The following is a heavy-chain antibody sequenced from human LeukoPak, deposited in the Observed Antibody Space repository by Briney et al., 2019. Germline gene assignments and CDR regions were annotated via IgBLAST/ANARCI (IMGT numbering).Heavy chain of an antibody. Sequence: GGSLRLSCAASGFTFSSYAMHWVRQAPGKGLEYVSAISSNGGSTYYANSVKGRFTISRDNSKNTLYLQMSSLRAEDTALYYCAKGYCSSTSCYRLDYWGQGTLVTVSS. CDR1: GFTFSSYA. D-gene: IGHD2-2*02. CDR2: ISSNGGST. V-gene: IGHV3-64*01. CDR3: AKGYCSSTSCYRLDY. J-gene: IGHJ4*02.